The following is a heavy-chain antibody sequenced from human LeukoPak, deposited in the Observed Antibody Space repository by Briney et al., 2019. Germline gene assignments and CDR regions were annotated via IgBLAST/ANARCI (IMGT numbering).Heavy chain of an antibody. V-gene: IGHV4-59*08. Sequence: SETLSLTCTVSGGSISSYYWSWIRQPPGKGLEWIGYIYYSGSTNYNPSLKSRVTISVDTSKNQFSLKLSSVTAADTAVYYCARAYYYDSSGYYHYAFDIWGQGTMVTVSS. D-gene: IGHD3-22*01. CDR3: ARAYYYDSSGYYHYAFDI. CDR2: IYYSGST. CDR1: GGSISSYY. J-gene: IGHJ3*02.